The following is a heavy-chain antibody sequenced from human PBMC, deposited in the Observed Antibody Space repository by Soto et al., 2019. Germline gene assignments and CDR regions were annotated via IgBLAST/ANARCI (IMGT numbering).Heavy chain of an antibody. CDR1: GFTFSSYA. CDR3: ARDPGYSYGNT. J-gene: IGHJ5*02. D-gene: IGHD5-18*01. CDR2: ISYDGSNK. V-gene: IGHV3-30-3*01. Sequence: PGGSLRLSCAASGFTFSSYAMHWVRQAPGKGLEWVAVISYDGSNKYYADSVKGRFTISRDNSKNTLYLQMSSLRSEDTAVYYCARDPGYSYGNTWGQGTLVTVSS.